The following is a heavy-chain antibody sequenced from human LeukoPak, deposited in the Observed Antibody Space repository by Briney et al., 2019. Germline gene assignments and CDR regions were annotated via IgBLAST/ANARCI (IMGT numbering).Heavy chain of an antibody. J-gene: IGHJ4*02. Sequence: RSESRSLTSPLAAASAGFYSCGCVRPPPGGGRGWVGYIYYSGKTDYNDSLKSRVTISVDTSKNQFSLKLYSVTAADTAVYYCARDATGHNSSWEFDHWGQGTLVTVSS. D-gene: IGHD6-13*01. CDR2: IYYSGKT. V-gene: IGHV4-59*02. CDR3: ARDATGHNSSWEFDH. CDR1: AASAGFYS.